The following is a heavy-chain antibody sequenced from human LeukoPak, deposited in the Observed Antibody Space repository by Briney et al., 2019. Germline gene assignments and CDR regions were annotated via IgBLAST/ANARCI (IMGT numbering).Heavy chain of an antibody. CDR1: GYTFTGYY. V-gene: IGHV1-2*02. J-gene: IGHJ6*02. Sequence: ASVKVSCKASGYTFTGYYMHWVRQAPGQGLEWMGWINPNSGGTNYAQKFQGRVTMARDTSISTAYMELSRLRSDDTAVYYCARDSYQLPYYYGMDVWGQGTTVTVSS. D-gene: IGHD2-2*01. CDR3: ARDSYQLPYYYGMDV. CDR2: INPNSGGT.